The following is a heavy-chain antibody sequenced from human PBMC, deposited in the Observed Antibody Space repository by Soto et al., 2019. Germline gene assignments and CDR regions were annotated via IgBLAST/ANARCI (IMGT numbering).Heavy chain of an antibody. J-gene: IGHJ4*02. V-gene: IGHV3-30*03. Sequence: GGSLRLSCAASGFNFRGYGIHWVRQAPGKGLEWLAVISHDGSKKYYADSVKGRFTISRDNAKNSLYLQMDGLRAEDTAVYYCARDSASRGQLGEFDCWGQGTLVTVSS. D-gene: IGHD6-13*01. CDR2: ISHDGSKK. CDR3: ARDSASRGQLGEFDC. CDR1: GFNFRGYG.